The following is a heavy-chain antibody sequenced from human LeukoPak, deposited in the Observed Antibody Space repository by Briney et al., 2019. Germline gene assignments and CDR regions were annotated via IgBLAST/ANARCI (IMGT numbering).Heavy chain of an antibody. CDR3: ARVDTAMVFGY. J-gene: IGHJ4*02. D-gene: IGHD5-18*01. CDR2: INPNSGGT. V-gene: IGHV1-2*02. CDR1: GYTFTGYY. Sequence: RASVKVSFKASGYTFTGYYMHWVRQAPGQGLEWMGWINPNSGGTNYAQKFQGRVTMTRDTSISTAYMELSRLRSDDTAVYYCARVDTAMVFGYWGQGTLVTVSS.